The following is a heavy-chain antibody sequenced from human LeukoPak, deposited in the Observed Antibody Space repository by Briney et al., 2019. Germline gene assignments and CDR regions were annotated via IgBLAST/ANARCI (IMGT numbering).Heavy chain of an antibody. D-gene: IGHD1-26*01. CDR1: GGSISSISYY. V-gene: IGHV4-39*07. J-gene: IGHJ4*02. CDR3: ASQSGKTDY. Sequence: SETLSLTCTVSGGSISSISYYWGWIRQPPGKGLGWIGSIYYSGSTYYNPSLKSRVTRPVDTSKYQFSLKLSSVTAADTAVYYCASQSGKTDYWGQGTLVTVSS. CDR2: IYYSGST.